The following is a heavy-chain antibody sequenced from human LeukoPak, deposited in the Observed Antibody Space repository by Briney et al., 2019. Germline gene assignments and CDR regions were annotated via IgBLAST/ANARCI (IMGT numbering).Heavy chain of an antibody. CDR3: TTDLGDSSGYSLFDY. V-gene: IGHV3-15*01. CDR1: GFTFSSYA. J-gene: IGHJ4*02. CDR2: IKSKTDGGTT. D-gene: IGHD3-22*01. Sequence: GGSLRLSCAASGFTFSSYAMSWVRQAPGKGLEWVGRIKSKTDGGTTDYAAPVKGRFTISRDDSKNTLYLQMNSLKTEDTAVYYCTTDLGDSSGYSLFDYWGQGTLVTVSS.